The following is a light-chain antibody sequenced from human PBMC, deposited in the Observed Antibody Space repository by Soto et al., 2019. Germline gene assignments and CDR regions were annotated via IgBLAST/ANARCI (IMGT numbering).Light chain of an antibody. J-gene: IGLJ3*02. Sequence: QSVLTQPLSASGTPGQRVTISCSGSSSNIERNTVSWYQQLPGTAPKLLIHSNDQRPSGVPDRFSGSKSGTSASLAISGLQPEDEAHYYCATWDDTLTGWVLGGGTKVTVL. V-gene: IGLV1-44*01. CDR1: SSNIERNT. CDR3: ATWDDTLTGWV. CDR2: SND.